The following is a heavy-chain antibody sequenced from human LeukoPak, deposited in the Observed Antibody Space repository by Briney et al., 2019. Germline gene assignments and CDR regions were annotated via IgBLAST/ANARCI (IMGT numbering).Heavy chain of an antibody. J-gene: IGHJ3*02. Sequence: PGRSLRLSCVASGFTFSNYAMHWVRQAPGKGLEWVAFISYDGSNKNYADSVKGRFTISRDNSKNTLYLQMNSLRAEDTAVFYCVRGAHFVDIVATAAFDIWGQGTMVTVSS. CDR1: GFTFSNYA. CDR2: ISYDGSNK. V-gene: IGHV3-30*04. D-gene: IGHD5-12*01. CDR3: VRGAHFVDIVATAAFDI.